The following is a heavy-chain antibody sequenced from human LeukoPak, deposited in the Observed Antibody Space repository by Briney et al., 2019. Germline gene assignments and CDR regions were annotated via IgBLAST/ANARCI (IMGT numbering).Heavy chain of an antibody. D-gene: IGHD1-14*01. V-gene: IGHV4-59*01. Sequence: SETLSLTCTVSGGSTSSYYWSWIRQPPGKGLEWIGYIYYSGSTNYNPSLKSRVTISVDTSKNQFSLKLSSVTAADTAVYYCARATGVGDAFDIWGQGTMVTVSS. J-gene: IGHJ3*02. CDR1: GGSTSSYY. CDR3: ARATGVGDAFDI. CDR2: IYYSGST.